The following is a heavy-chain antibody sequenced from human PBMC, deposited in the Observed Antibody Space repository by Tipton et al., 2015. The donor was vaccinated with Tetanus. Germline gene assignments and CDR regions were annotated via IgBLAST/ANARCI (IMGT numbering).Heavy chain of an antibody. J-gene: IGHJ3*02. Sequence: LRLSCTVSGGSISSSSYYWGWIRQPPGKGLEWIGSIYYSGSTYYNPSLKSRVTISVDTSKNQFSLTLSSVTAADTAVYYCASTTPLTPDAFDIWGQGTMVTVSS. CDR3: ASTTPLTPDAFDI. CDR2: IYYSGST. D-gene: IGHD1-1*01. V-gene: IGHV4-39*01. CDR1: GGSISSSSYY.